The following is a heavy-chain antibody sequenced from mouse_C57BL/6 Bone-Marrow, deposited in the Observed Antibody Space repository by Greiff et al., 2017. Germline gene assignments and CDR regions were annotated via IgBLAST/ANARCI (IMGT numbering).Heavy chain of an antibody. V-gene: IGHV1-19*01. D-gene: IGHD1-1*01. CDR3: ARGRDGSSAWFAY. Sequence: VQLQQSGPVLVKPGASVKMSCKASGYTFTDYYMNWVKQSHGKSLEWIGVINPYNGGTSYNQKFKGKATLTVDKSSSTAYMELNSLTSEDSAVYYGARGRDGSSAWFAYWGQGTLVTVSA. J-gene: IGHJ3*01. CDR1: GYTFTDYY. CDR2: INPYNGGT.